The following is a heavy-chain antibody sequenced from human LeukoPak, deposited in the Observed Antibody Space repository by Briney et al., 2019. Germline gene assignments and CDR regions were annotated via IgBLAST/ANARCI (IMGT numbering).Heavy chain of an antibody. D-gene: IGHD3-22*01. J-gene: IGHJ4*02. CDR1: GFTFSGLD. V-gene: IGHV3-30*18. CDR3: AKDRYYYDTSGQLPDY. Sequence: PGGSLRLSCAASGFTFSGLDMHWVRQAPGKGLEGVAVISYDGTNKYYADSLKGRFTTSRDNSKNTLYLQMNSLRAEDTAVYYCAKDRYYYDTSGQLPDYWGQGTLVTVSA. CDR2: ISYDGTNK.